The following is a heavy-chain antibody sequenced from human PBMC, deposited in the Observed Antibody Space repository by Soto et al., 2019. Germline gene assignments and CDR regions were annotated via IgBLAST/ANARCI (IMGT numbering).Heavy chain of an antibody. CDR3: VTNWNSGYGYPFDY. Sequence: SETLSLTCSVSGGSIRRSDSYWTWVRQGPGKGLEWIAYISDSGRTDYNPSLKSRATISIDTSKNVFFLNLSSVTAADTAVYFCVTNWNSGYGYPFDYWGQGTLVTVSS. CDR2: ISDSGRT. D-gene: IGHD5-12*01. CDR1: GGSIRRSDSY. V-gene: IGHV4-31*03. J-gene: IGHJ4*02.